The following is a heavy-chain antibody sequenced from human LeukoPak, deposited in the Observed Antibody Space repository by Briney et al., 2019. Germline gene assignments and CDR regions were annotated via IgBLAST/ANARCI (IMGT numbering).Heavy chain of an antibody. CDR2: IYPGDSDT. J-gene: IGHJ4*02. D-gene: IGHD2-15*01. CDR1: GYSFTNYW. CDR3: ARRFCSGDSCYPGFDY. V-gene: IGHV5-51*01. Sequence: GESLKISCKGSGYSFTNYWIGWVRQMPGKGPEGMGIIYPGDSDTRYSPSFQGQVTISADQSIRAAYLQWSHLKASGPAMYYWARRFCSGDSCYPGFDYWGQGTLVTVSS.